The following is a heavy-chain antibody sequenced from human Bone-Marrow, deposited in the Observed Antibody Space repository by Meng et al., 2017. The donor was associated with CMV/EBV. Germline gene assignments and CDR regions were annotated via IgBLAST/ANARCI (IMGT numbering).Heavy chain of an antibody. J-gene: IGHJ4*02. Sequence: GESLKISCAASGFTFSSYWMSWVRQASGKGLEWLGRIKSEGNSYVTAYTASVRGRFTLSRDDSKNTAYLQMNSLKAEDTAVYYCTRLIGSPPYFDYWGQGTLVTVSS. CDR3: TRLIGSPPYFDY. CDR2: IKSEGNSYVT. CDR1: GFTFSSYW. D-gene: IGHD2-21*01. V-gene: IGHV3-73*01.